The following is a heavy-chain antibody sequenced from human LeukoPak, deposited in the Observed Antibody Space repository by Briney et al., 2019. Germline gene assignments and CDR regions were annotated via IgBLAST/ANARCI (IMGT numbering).Heavy chain of an antibody. D-gene: IGHD5-18*01. CDR1: GYTFTSYG. J-gene: IGHJ4*02. Sequence: GASVKVSCKASGYTFTSYGISWVRQAPGQGLEWMGWISAYNGNTNYAQKVQGRVTMTTDTSTSTAYMELRSLRSDDTAVYYCARGGYSYGYMGYFDYWGQGTLVTVSS. CDR3: ARGGYSYGYMGYFDY. V-gene: IGHV1-18*01. CDR2: ISAYNGNT.